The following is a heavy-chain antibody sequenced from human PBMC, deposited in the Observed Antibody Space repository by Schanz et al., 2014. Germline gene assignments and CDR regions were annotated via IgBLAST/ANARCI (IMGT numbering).Heavy chain of an antibody. CDR1: GYTFTRSG. V-gene: IGHV1-2*02. D-gene: IGHD3-10*01. Sequence: QVQLVQSGGEVKTPGASVKVSCKASGYTFTRSGISWVRQAPGQGLEWMGWISANSGGTNYAQKFQGRVTMTRDTSISTAYMELSRLKSDDTAVYYCARALFGSGHGDVWGQGTTVIVSS. J-gene: IGHJ3*01. CDR2: ISANSGGT. CDR3: ARALFGSGHGDV.